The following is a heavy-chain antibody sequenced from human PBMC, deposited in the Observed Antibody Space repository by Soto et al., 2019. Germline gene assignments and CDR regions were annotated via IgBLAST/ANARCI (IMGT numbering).Heavy chain of an antibody. Sequence: ASVKVSCKASGYTFTSYGISWVRQAPGQGLEWMGWISAYNGNTNYAQKLQGRVTMTTETSTSTAYMELRSLRSDDTAVHYCARITSSSWNSVFAFDIWGQGTMVTVSS. CDR3: ARITSSSWNSVFAFDI. V-gene: IGHV1-18*01. D-gene: IGHD6-13*01. J-gene: IGHJ3*02. CDR1: GYTFTSYG. CDR2: ISAYNGNT.